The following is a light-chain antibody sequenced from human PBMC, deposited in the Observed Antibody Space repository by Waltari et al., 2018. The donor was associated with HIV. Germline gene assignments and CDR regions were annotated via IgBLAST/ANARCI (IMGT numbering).Light chain of an antibody. CDR3: QQTNIFPRT. V-gene: IGKV1-39*01. J-gene: IGKJ1*01. CDR1: QSINTN. Sequence: DLQVIQSPSTLSPSVGDSIPITCRASQSINTNLHWYQQKPGKAPYLVMYHASTLQSGVPSRFSGSGSGTDFTLTISSLRPEDFATYYCQQTNIFPRTFGPGTKVE. CDR2: HAS.